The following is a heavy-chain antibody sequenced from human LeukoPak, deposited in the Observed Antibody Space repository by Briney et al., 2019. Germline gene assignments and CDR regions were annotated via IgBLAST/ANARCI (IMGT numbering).Heavy chain of an antibody. D-gene: IGHD5-12*01. CDR2: IRSKAYGGTT. CDR1: GFTFGDYT. V-gene: IGHV3-49*04. CDR3: TRDPGGTYSAYHFLDY. J-gene: IGHJ4*02. Sequence: GRSLRLSCTASGFTFGDYTINLVRQAPGKGLEWVGFIRSKAYGGTTEYAASVKGRFTFSRDDSKSVAYLQMNSLKTEDTAVYYCTRDPGGTYSAYHFLDYWGQGTLVTVSS.